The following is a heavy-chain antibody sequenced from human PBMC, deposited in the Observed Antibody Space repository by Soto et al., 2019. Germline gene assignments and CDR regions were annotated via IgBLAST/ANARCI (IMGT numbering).Heavy chain of an antibody. D-gene: IGHD3-22*01. Sequence: ASVKVSCKASGYSFTDYHIHWVRQAPGQGLEWLGRINPKSGGTSTAQKFQGWVTMTTDTSISTASMELRSLTSDDTAIYYCARDTYDTTGYPLDYWGQGTLVTVSS. CDR3: ARDTYDTTGYPLDY. V-gene: IGHV1-2*04. CDR2: INPKSGGT. J-gene: IGHJ4*02. CDR1: GYSFTDYH.